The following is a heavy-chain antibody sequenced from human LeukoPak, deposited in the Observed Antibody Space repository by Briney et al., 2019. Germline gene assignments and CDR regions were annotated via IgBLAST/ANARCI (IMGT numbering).Heavy chain of an antibody. CDR3: ARDVRRDGNSA. CDR2: IYSGGST. CDR1: GFTVSSNY. D-gene: IGHD5-24*01. Sequence: PGGSLRLSCAASGFTVSSNYMSWVRQAPGKGLEWVSVIYSGGSTYYADSVKGRFTISRDNSKNTLYLQMNSLRAEDTAVYYCARDVRRDGNSAWGQGTLVTVSS. J-gene: IGHJ4*02. V-gene: IGHV3-53*01.